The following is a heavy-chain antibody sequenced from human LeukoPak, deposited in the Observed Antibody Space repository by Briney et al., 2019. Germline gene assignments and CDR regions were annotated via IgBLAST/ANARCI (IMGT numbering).Heavy chain of an antibody. V-gene: IGHV3-66*01. CDR3: ARVGDCGRASCYAIDY. CDR1: GFTVSSNY. J-gene: IGHJ4*02. D-gene: IGHD2-2*01. Sequence: PGGSLRLSCAASGFTVSSNYMSWVRQAPGKGLEWVSIIYSGGSTYYTDSVRGRFIISRDISKNTLYLQMNSLRAGDTAVYYCARVGDCGRASCYAIDYWGQGTLVTVSS. CDR2: IYSGGST.